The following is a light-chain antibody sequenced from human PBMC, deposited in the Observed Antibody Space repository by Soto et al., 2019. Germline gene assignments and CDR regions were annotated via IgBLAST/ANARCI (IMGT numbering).Light chain of an antibody. J-gene: IGKJ5*01. V-gene: IGKV3-20*01. Sequence: EAVLTHSPGTLSLYPGDRASLSCRASQNLSRYFLAWYQHKPGQAPRLLISGASRRATGIPDRFSGAGSGTDFTLTISRLEPEDFALYYCQQHDILPITFGQGRRPEI. CDR1: QNLSRYF. CDR2: GAS. CDR3: QQHDILPIT.